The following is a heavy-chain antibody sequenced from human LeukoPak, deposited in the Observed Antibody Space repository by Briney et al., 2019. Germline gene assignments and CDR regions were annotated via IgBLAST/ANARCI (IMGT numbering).Heavy chain of an antibody. CDR1: GYTFNNYY. J-gene: IGHJ4*02. V-gene: IGHV1-2*02. CDR3: ASHYGDRRVY. Sequence: ASVKVSCKASGYTFNNYYIHWGRQAPGQGLEWMGWINPNSGGTSYAQKFQGRVTMTRDTSITTAYMELSRLRSDDTAIYYCASHYGDRRVYGGQGSLVTVSS. CDR2: INPNSGGT. D-gene: IGHD4-17*01.